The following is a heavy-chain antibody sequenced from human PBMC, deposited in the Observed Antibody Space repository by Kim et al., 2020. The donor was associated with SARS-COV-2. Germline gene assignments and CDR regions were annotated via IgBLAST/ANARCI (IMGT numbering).Heavy chain of an antibody. D-gene: IGHD2-15*01. CDR3: ARQKTRVEGFRARYFDY. V-gene: IGHV5-51*01. J-gene: IGHJ4*02. Sequence: GESLKISCKGSGYSFTSYWIGWVRQMPGKGLEWMGIIYPGDSDTRYSPSFQGQVTISADKSISTAYLQWSSLKASDTAMYYCARQKTRVEGFRARYFDYWGQGTLVTVSS. CDR1: GYSFTSYW. CDR2: IYPGDSDT.